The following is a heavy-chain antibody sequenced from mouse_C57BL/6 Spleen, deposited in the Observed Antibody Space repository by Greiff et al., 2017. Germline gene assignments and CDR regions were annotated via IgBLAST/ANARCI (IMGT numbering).Heavy chain of an antibody. CDR2: ISYDGSN. J-gene: IGHJ4*01. Sequence: EVQVVESGPGLVKPSQSLSLTCSVTGYFITSGYYWNWIRQFPGNKLEWMGYISYDGSNNYNPSLKNRISITRDTSKNQFFLKLNSVTTEDTATYYCAREGAYYDAMDYWGQGTSVTVSS. CDR1: GYFITSGYY. D-gene: IGHD2-10*01. V-gene: IGHV3-6*01. CDR3: AREGAYYDAMDY.